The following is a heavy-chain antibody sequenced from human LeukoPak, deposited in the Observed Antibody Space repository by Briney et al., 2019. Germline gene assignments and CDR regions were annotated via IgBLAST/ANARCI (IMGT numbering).Heavy chain of an antibody. J-gene: IGHJ4*02. V-gene: IGHV3-21*01. CDR3: ARDVDYYDSSGYYDLFDY. CDR2: ISSSSSYI. D-gene: IGHD3-22*01. CDR1: GFTFSSYS. Sequence: GGSLRLSCAASGFTFSSYSMNWVRQAPGKGLEWVSSISSSSSYIYYADSVKGRFTISRDNAKNSLYLQMNSLRAEDMAVYYCARDVDYYDSSGYYDLFDYWGQGTLVTVSS.